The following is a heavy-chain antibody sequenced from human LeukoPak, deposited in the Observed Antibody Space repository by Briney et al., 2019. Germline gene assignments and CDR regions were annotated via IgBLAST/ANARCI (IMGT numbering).Heavy chain of an antibody. V-gene: IGHV3-23*01. J-gene: IGHJ4*02. CDR2: ITASGGNT. Sequence: GGSLRLSCAASGFTFSSYAMGWVRQAPGKGLEWVSAITASGGNTYYADSVKGRFTISRDNSKNTLYLQMNSLRAEDTAVYYCVGGASSGYSDFDYWGQGTLVTVSS. CDR1: GFTFSSYA. D-gene: IGHD3-22*01. CDR3: VGGASSGYSDFDY.